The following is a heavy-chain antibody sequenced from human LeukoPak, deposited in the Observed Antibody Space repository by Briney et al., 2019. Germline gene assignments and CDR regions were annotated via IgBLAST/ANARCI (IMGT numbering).Heavy chain of an antibody. Sequence: PGGSLRLSCAASGFTFSSYGMHWVRQAPGKGLEWVAVIWYDGSNKYYADSVKGRFTISRDNSKNTLYLQMNSLRAEDTAVYYCAREGARWNGACFDPWGQGTLVTVSS. CDR3: AREGARWNGACFDP. V-gene: IGHV3-33*01. CDR1: GFTFSSYG. J-gene: IGHJ5*02. D-gene: IGHD1-1*01. CDR2: IWYDGSNK.